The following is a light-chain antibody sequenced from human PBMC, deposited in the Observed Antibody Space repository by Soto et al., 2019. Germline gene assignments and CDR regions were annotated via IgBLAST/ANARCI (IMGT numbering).Light chain of an antibody. J-gene: IGLJ2*01. Sequence: QSVLTQPASVSGSPGQSITISCTGTSSDVGGYNHVSWYQHSPGKAPKLILFAVSDRPSGVSHRCSGSKSGNTASLTISGLQGEDEADYYCCSYTSLSTVVFGGGTKLTVL. CDR1: SSDVGGYNH. CDR3: CSYTSLSTVV. V-gene: IGLV2-14*01. CDR2: AVS.